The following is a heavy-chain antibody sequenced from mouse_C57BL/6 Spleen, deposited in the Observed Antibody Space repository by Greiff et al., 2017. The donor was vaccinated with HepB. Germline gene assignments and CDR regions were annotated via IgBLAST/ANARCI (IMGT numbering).Heavy chain of an antibody. V-gene: IGHV1-59*01. Sequence: QVQLQQPGAELVRPGTSVKLSCKASGYTFTSYWMHWVKQRPGQGLEWIGVIDPSDSYTNYNQKFKGKATLTVDTSSSTAYMQLSSLTSEDSAVYYCARLLAHDYWGQGTTLTVSS. CDR2: IDPSDSYT. CDR1: GYTFTSYW. CDR3: ARLLAHDY. J-gene: IGHJ2*01.